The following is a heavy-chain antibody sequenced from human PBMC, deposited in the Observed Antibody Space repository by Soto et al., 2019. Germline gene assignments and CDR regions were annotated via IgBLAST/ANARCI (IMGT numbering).Heavy chain of an antibody. CDR2: ISYSGST. CDR3: ARRHGDVDFYMDV. V-gene: IGHV4-59*08. Sequence: SETLSLTCTVSGGSISPYHWVWIRQPPGEGLESLGYISYSGSTNFNPSLTSRVTLSVDTSNNQFSLRLTSVTAADTAVYYCARRHGDVDFYMDVWGKGTTVTVSS. CDR1: GGSISPYH. D-gene: IGHD4-17*01. J-gene: IGHJ6*03.